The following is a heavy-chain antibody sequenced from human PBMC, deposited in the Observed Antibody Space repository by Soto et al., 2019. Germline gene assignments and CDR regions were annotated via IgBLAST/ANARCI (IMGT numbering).Heavy chain of an antibody. D-gene: IGHD6-19*01. J-gene: IGHJ3*02. Sequence: EVQLVESGGGLVQPGRSLRLSCAASGFTFDDYAMHWVRQAPGKGLEWVSGISWNSGSIGYADSVKGRFTISRDNAKNSLYLQMNILRAEDTALYYCAASAVSGIDAFDIWGQGTMVTVSS. CDR3: AASAVSGIDAFDI. V-gene: IGHV3-9*01. CDR1: GFTFDDYA. CDR2: ISWNSGSI.